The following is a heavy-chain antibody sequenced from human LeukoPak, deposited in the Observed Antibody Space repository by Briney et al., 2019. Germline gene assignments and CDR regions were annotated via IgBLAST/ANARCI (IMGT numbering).Heavy chain of an antibody. CDR2: ISSSSSTI. CDR1: GFTFSSYS. Sequence: GGSLRLSCAASGFTFSSYSMNWVRQAPGKGLEWVSYISSSSSTIYYADSVKGRFTISRDNAKNSLYLQMNSPRAEDTAVYYCARDSSGGYSYGLDYWGQGTLVTVSS. V-gene: IGHV3-48*01. CDR3: ARDSSGGYSYGLDY. D-gene: IGHD5-18*01. J-gene: IGHJ4*02.